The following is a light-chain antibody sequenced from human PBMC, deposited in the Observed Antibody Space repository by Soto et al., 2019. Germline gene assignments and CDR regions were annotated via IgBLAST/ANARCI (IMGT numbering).Light chain of an antibody. V-gene: IGKV1-5*01. Sequence: IHMTQSPSTLSASVVYRVTITCLASQNIGSWLAWYQQKPGKAPKFLIYDASSLESGVPSRFSGSGSGTEFTLTISSLQPDDFATYYCQQYNSYSRTFGQGTKVDIK. CDR3: QQYNSYSRT. CDR2: DAS. CDR1: QNIGSW. J-gene: IGKJ1*01.